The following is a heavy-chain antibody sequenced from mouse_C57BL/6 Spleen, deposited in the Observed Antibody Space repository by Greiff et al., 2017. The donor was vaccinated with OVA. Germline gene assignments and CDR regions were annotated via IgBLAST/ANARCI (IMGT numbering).Heavy chain of an antibody. Sequence: VQRVESGAELVRPGTSVKMSCKASGYTFTNYWIGWAKQRPGHGLEWIGDIYPGGGYTNYNEKFKGKATLTADKSSSTAYMQFSSLTSEDSAIYYCAREKRDAGWYFDVWGTGTTVTVSS. CDR3: AREKRDAGWYFDV. V-gene: IGHV1-63*01. J-gene: IGHJ1*03. CDR2: IYPGGGYT. CDR1: GYTFTNYW. D-gene: IGHD3-3*01.